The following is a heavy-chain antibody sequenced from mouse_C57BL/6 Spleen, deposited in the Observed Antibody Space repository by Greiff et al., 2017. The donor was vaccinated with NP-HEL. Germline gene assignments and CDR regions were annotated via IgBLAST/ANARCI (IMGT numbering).Heavy chain of an antibody. V-gene: IGHV1-85*01. D-gene: IGHD2-5*01. Sequence: QVQLQQSGPELVKPGASVKLSCKASGYTFTSYDINWVKQRPGQGLEWIGWIYPRDGSTKYNEKFKGKATLTVDTSSSTAYMELHSLTSEDSAVYYCARSRSNYGFSGWAYGGQGTLVTVSA. CDR2: IYPRDGST. CDR1: GYTFTSYD. J-gene: IGHJ3*01. CDR3: ARSRSNYGFSGWAY.